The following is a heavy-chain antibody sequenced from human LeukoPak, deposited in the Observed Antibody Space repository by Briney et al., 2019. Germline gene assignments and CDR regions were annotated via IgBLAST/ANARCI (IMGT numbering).Heavy chain of an antibody. D-gene: IGHD4-17*01. CDR2: IYYSGST. J-gene: IGHJ4*02. Sequence: SETLSLTCTVSGGSISSYYWSWIRQPPGKGLEWIGYIYYSGSTNYNPSLKSRVTISVDTSKNQFSLKLSSVTAADTAVYYCARGYGRNGDYFDYWGQGTLVTVSS. V-gene: IGHV4-59*01. CDR1: GGSISSYY. CDR3: ARGYGRNGDYFDY.